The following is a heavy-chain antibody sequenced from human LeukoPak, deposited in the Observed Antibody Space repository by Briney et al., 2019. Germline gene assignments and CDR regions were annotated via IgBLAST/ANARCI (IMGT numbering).Heavy chain of an antibody. D-gene: IGHD2-2*01. J-gene: IGHJ4*02. Sequence: ASAKVSCKASGYSFNTYGISLVRPAPRQRLGWMGWISTFDGKTNYAQKLQGRVTMTTETSTSTAYMELRSLRSDDTAVYYWARAQWSNQLPSSYHYFGYWGQETLVAVSS. CDR3: ARAQWSNQLPSSYHYFGY. CDR2: ISTFDGKT. V-gene: IGHV1-18*01. CDR1: GYSFNTYG.